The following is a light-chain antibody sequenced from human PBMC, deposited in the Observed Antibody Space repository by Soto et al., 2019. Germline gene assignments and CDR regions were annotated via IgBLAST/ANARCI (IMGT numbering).Light chain of an antibody. V-gene: IGKV1-27*01. Sequence: DIEMTQSPSSLSASVGDTVTITCRASQGISNYLAWYQQKPGKVPKLLIYAASTFQSGVPFRFSGRGSGTDLTLTISSLQPEDVATYYCQKYNSAPWTFGQGTKVEIK. CDR1: QGISNY. CDR2: AAS. CDR3: QKYNSAPWT. J-gene: IGKJ1*01.